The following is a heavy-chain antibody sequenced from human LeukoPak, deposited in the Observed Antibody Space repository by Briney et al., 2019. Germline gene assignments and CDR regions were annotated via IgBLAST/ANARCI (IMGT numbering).Heavy chain of an antibody. CDR3: VTGARDLVDY. V-gene: IGHV3-30*02. Sequence: QAGGSLRLSCAASGFTFSSYGMHWVRQAPGKGLEWVAFIRYDGSNKYYADSVKGRFTISRDNSKNTLYLQMNSLRAEDTAVYYCVTGARDLVDYWGQGTLVTVSS. D-gene: IGHD1-26*01. J-gene: IGHJ4*02. CDR2: IRYDGSNK. CDR1: GFTFSSYG.